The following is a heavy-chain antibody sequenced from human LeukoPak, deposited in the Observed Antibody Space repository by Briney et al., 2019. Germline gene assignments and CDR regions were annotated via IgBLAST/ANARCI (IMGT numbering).Heavy chain of an antibody. V-gene: IGHV1-18*01. CDR1: GYTFTSYG. J-gene: IGHJ3*02. CDR2: ISAYNGNT. Sequence: ASVKVSCKASGYTFTSYGISWVRQAPGQGLEWMGWISAYNGNTNYAQKLQGRVTMTTDTSTSTAYMELRSLRSDDTAVYYCATLSGIYYDSSGADLTAFDIWGQGTMVTVSS. D-gene: IGHD3-22*01. CDR3: ATLSGIYYDSSGADLTAFDI.